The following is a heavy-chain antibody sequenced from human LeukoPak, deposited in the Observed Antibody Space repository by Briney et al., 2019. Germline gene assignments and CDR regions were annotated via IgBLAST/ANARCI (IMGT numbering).Heavy chain of an antibody. CDR3: ARASYDSSGYYSLDY. D-gene: IGHD3-22*01. Sequence: SETLSLTCTVSGDSISSYYWNWIRQPAGKGLEWIGRIYTSGSANYNPSLKSRVDMSVDRSKTRFSLKLRSVTAADTAVYYCARASYDSSGYYSLDYWGQGTPVTVSS. CDR2: IYTSGSA. CDR1: GDSISSYY. J-gene: IGHJ4*02. V-gene: IGHV4-4*07.